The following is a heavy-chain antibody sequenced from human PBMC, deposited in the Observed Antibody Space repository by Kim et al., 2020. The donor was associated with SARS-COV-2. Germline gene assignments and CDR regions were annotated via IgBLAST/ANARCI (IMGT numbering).Heavy chain of an antibody. Sequence: GGSLRLSCAASGFTFSSYAMSWVRQAPGKGLEWVAAISGSGGSTYYADSVKGRFTISRDNSKNTLYLQMNSLRAEDTAVYYCAKRTGITMIVVVVDFDYWGQGTLVTVSS. D-gene: IGHD3-22*01. CDR3: AKRTGITMIVVVVDFDY. CDR1: GFTFSSYA. J-gene: IGHJ4*02. V-gene: IGHV3-23*01. CDR2: ISGSGGST.